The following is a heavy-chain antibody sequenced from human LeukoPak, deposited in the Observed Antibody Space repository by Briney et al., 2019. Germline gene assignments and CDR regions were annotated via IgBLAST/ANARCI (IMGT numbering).Heavy chain of an antibody. V-gene: IGHV4-39*01. Sequence: PSETLSLTCTVSGGSISSSSYYWAWIRQPPGQGLEWIGSIHHSGSSYHKLSLKSRVTISVDTSKNQFSLKLSSVTAADTAVYYCVTTASAVADSDYWGQGTLVTVSS. CDR2: IHHSGSS. CDR1: GGSISSSSYY. CDR3: VTTASAVADSDY. J-gene: IGHJ4*02. D-gene: IGHD6-19*01.